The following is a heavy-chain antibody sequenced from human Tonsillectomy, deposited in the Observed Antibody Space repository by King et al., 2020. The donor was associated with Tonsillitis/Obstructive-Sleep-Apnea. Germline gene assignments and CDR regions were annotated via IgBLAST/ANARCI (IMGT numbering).Heavy chain of an antibody. D-gene: IGHD3-3*01. Sequence: VQLVESGGGLVQPGRSLRLSCAASGFSFDDYAMHWVRQAPGKGLEWVSGISWNRDRIGYADSVKGRFTISRDNAKNSLYLQMNSLRAEDTALYYCAKVLFWNYYYMDVWGKGTTVTVSS. V-gene: IGHV3-9*01. CDR2: ISWNRDRI. CDR1: GFSFDDYA. CDR3: AKVLFWNYYYMDV. J-gene: IGHJ6*03.